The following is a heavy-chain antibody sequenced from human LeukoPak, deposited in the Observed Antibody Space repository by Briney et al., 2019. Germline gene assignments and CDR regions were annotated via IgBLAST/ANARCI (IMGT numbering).Heavy chain of an antibody. CDR1: GFTFSTYS. Sequence: GGSLRLSCAASGFTFSTYSMNWVRQAPGKGLEWVSYISSSSSTIYDADSVKGRFTISRDNSKNTLYLQMNSLRAEDTAVYYCARDNRRFGEFSEFDPWGQGTLVTVSS. V-gene: IGHV3-48*01. D-gene: IGHD3-10*01. CDR2: ISSSSSTI. J-gene: IGHJ5*02. CDR3: ARDNRRFGEFSEFDP.